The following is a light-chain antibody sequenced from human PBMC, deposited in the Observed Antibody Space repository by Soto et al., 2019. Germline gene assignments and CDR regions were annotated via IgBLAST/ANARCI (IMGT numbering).Light chain of an antibody. CDR2: AAS. V-gene: IGKV3-15*01. Sequence: EIVMTQSPATLSVSPGERATLSCRASQYISNDLAWYQQKPGQAPRPLIYAASTWATGVPARFSGSGSGTDFTLTINSLQSEDFAVYYCQHYANWPLTFGGGTK. J-gene: IGKJ4*01. CDR3: QHYANWPLT. CDR1: QYISND.